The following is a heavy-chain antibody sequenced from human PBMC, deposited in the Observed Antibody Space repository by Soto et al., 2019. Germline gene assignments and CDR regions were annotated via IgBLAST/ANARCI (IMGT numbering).Heavy chain of an antibody. CDR2: IIPIFGTA. J-gene: IGHJ6*02. CDR3: ARDLPPGTTPPGGLDV. CDR1: GGTFSSYA. Sequence: QVQLVQSGAEVKKPGSSVKVSCKASGGTFSSYAISWVRQAPGQGLEWMGGIIPIFGTANYAQKFQGRVRVTXXEXPXPAYRGLRSLRSEDTAVYYCARDLPPGTTPPGGLDVWGHGTTVTVSS. V-gene: IGHV1-69*05. D-gene: IGHD2-2*01.